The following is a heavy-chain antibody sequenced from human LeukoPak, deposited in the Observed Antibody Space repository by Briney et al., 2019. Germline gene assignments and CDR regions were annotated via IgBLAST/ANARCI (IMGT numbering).Heavy chain of an antibody. CDR3: AKVSDRDSSGYYWGFEY. CDR1: GGSISGYY. CDR2: IYYSGST. Sequence: SETLSLTCTVSGGSISGYYWSWIRQPPGKGLECIGYIYYSGSTNYNPSLKSRVTISVGTSRNQFSLKLTSVTAADTAVYYCAKVSDRDSSGYYWGFEYWGQGTLVTVSS. D-gene: IGHD3-22*01. J-gene: IGHJ4*02. V-gene: IGHV4-59*08.